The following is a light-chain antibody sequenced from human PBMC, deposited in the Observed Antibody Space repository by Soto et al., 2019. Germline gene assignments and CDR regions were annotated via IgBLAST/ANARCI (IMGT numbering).Light chain of an antibody. Sequence: SYELTQPPSVSVSPGQTASITCSGDKLGDKYACWYQQKPGQSPVLVIYQDSKRPSGIPERFSGSNSGNTATLTISGTQAMDEADYYCQAWDSNTMVFGGGTKLTVL. CDR2: QDS. CDR3: QAWDSNTMV. V-gene: IGLV3-1*01. J-gene: IGLJ2*01. CDR1: KLGDKY.